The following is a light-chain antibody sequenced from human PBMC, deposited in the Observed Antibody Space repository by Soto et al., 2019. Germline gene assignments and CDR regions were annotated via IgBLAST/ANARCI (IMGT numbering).Light chain of an antibody. CDR2: GAS. J-gene: IGKJ1*01. V-gene: IGKV3-20*01. CDR1: QSVSSSY. Sequence: EIVLTQSPGTLSLSPGERATLSFRASQSVSSSYLAWYQQKPGQAPRVLIYGASSRATCIPDRFSASGSGTAFALTISRLEADDFAVYDCQKYGSSPLTCGQGTKVEIK. CDR3: QKYGSSPLT.